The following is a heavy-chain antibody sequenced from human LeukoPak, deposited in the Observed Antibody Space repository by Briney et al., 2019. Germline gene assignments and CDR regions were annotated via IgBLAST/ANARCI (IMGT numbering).Heavy chain of an antibody. CDR3: ARGLRLMVYATYGMDV. Sequence: ASVKVSCKASGYTFTGYYMHWVRQAPGQGLEWMGRVNPNSGGTNYAQKFQGRVTMTRDTSISTAYMELSRLRSDDTAVYYCARGLRLMVYATYGMDVWGQGTTVTVSS. D-gene: IGHD2-8*01. CDR1: GYTFTGYY. V-gene: IGHV1-2*06. CDR2: VNPNSGGT. J-gene: IGHJ6*02.